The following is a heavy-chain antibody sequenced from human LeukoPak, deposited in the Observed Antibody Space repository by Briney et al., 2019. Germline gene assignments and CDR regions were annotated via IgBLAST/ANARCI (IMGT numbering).Heavy chain of an antibody. Sequence: PGGSLRLSCAASGFTFSSYWMHWVRQAPGKGLVWVSRINSDGSSTSYADSVKGRFTISRDNAKHTLYLQMNSLTAADTAVYYCASGYSYDLFDYWGQGTLVTVSS. D-gene: IGHD5-18*01. CDR1: GFTFSSYW. CDR2: INSDGSST. V-gene: IGHV3-74*01. J-gene: IGHJ4*02. CDR3: ASGYSYDLFDY.